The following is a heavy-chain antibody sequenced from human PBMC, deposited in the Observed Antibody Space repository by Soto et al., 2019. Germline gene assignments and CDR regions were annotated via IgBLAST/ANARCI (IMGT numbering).Heavy chain of an antibody. Sequence: VQLVQSGAEVKEPGASVKVSCKASGYAFTDHYIHWVRQAPGQGLEWMGWINPDSGGTNFALRFQGSVTMTRDKSISTAYMELSRLTSHDTAVYYCARVPVSDYVWGSYRYTFDYWGQGTLVTVSS. D-gene: IGHD3-16*02. CDR2: INPDSGGT. CDR3: ARVPVSDYVWGSYRYTFDY. CDR1: GYAFTDHY. V-gene: IGHV1-2*07. J-gene: IGHJ4*02.